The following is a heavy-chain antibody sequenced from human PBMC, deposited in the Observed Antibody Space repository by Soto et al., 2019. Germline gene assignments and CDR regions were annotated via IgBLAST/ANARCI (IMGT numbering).Heavy chain of an antibody. Sequence: PSETLSLTCTVSGGSISSYYWSWIRQPPGKGLEWIGYIYYGGSTNYNPSLKSRVTISVDTSKNQFSLKLSSVTAADTAVYYCARAGVVAATHDAFDIWGQGTMVTVSS. J-gene: IGHJ3*02. CDR1: GGSISSYY. V-gene: IGHV4-59*01. D-gene: IGHD2-15*01. CDR2: IYYGGST. CDR3: ARAGVVAATHDAFDI.